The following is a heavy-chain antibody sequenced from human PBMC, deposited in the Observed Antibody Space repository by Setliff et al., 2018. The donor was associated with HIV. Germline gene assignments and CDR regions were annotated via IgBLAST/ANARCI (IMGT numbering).Heavy chain of an antibody. CDR2: ISASGGST. D-gene: IGHD3-22*01. CDR3: AKTYYYDSSGYYYFDS. CDR1: GFTFSSYA. Sequence: GGSLRLSCATSGFTFSSYAMNWVRQAPGKGLQWVSVISASGGSTDYADSVKGRFTISRDNSKNTLYLQMNSLRAEDTAVYYCAKTYYYDSSGYYYFDSWGQGTLVTVSS. V-gene: IGHV3-23*01. J-gene: IGHJ4*02.